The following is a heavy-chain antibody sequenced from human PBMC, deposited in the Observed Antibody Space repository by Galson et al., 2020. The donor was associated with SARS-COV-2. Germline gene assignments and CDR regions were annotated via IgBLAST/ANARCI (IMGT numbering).Heavy chain of an antibody. J-gene: IGHJ4*02. CDR3: ARIGYSSSSFDY. V-gene: IGHV3-7*01. Sequence: GGSLRLSCAASGFIFSNYWMSWVRQAPGKGLEWVANIKQDGGEKHYVDSLKGRFTISRDNAKNLVYLQMNSLRDEDTAVYYCARIGYSSSSFDYSGQGTLVTVSS. D-gene: IGHD6-6*01. CDR1: GFIFSNYW. CDR2: IKQDGGEK.